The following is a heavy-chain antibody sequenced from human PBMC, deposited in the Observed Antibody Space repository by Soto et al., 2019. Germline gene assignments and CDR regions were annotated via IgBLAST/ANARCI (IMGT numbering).Heavy chain of an antibody. Sequence: QVQLQESGPGLVKPSETLSLTCTVSGGSISSYYWSWIRQPPGKGLEWIGYIYYSGSTNYNPSLTSRVPISAATSKNQFSLKLSSVTAADTAVYYCARQYGDYVRGAFDFWGQGTMVTVSS. CDR2: IYYSGST. CDR1: GGSISSYY. J-gene: IGHJ3*01. D-gene: IGHD4-17*01. V-gene: IGHV4-59*01. CDR3: ARQYGDYVRGAFDF.